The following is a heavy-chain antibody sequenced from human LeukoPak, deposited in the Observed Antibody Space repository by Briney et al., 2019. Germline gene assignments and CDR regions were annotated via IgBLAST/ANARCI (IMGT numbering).Heavy chain of an antibody. V-gene: IGHV4-39*07. CDR3: ARDPLGCSNSSCYIRAGFH. J-gene: IGHJ4*02. Sequence: SETLSLTCTVSGGSISSSSYYWGWIRQPPGKALQWIGSIYYRGSTYYNPSRKRRITISVDTSKNQYSLKLSPVTAADTALYYWARDPLGCSNSSCYIRAGFHWGQATLVSVPS. CDR2: IYYRGST. CDR1: GGSISSSSYY. D-gene: IGHD2-2*02.